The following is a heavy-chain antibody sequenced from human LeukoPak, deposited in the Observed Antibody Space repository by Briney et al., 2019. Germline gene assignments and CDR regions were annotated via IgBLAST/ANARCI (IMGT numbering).Heavy chain of an antibody. CDR2: IYYSGST. CDR3: ASIIVGASNFDY. D-gene: IGHD1-26*01. Sequence: SETLSPTCTVSGGSISSYYWSWIRQPPGKGLEWIGYIYYSGSTNYNPSLKSRVTISVDTSKNQFSLKLSSVTAADTAVYYCASIIVGASNFDYWGQGTLVTVSS. CDR1: GGSISSYY. J-gene: IGHJ4*02. V-gene: IGHV4-59*01.